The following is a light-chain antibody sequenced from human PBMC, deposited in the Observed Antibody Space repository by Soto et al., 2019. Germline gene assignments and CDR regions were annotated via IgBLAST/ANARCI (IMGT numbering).Light chain of an antibody. CDR3: CSYVGNNDWV. J-gene: IGLJ3*02. Sequence: QSALTQPASVSGSPGQSITVSCTGTNSDVGSYNLVSWYQQHPGQAPKLMIYEGIKRPSGVSDRFSGSKSGNTASLKISGPQAEDEADYYCCSYVGNNDWVFGGGTKVTVL. CDR2: EGI. CDR1: NSDVGSYNL. V-gene: IGLV2-23*01.